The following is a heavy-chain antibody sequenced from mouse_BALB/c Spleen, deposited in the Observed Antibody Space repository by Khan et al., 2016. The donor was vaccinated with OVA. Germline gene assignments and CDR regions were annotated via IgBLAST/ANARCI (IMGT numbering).Heavy chain of an antibody. V-gene: IGHV1-4*01. D-gene: IGHD2-14*01. J-gene: IGHJ3*01. CDR2: INPSNGYT. CDR3: ERDGAYHRNDGWFAY. Sequence: QVQLKQSGAELARPGASVKMSCKASGYTFTSYTIHWIKKRPGQGLEWIGYINPSNGYTNYNQKFKDKATLTTDKSSTTAYLQLSSLTSDDSAVYNCERDGAYHRNDGWFAYWGQGTRVTVSA. CDR1: GYTFTSYT.